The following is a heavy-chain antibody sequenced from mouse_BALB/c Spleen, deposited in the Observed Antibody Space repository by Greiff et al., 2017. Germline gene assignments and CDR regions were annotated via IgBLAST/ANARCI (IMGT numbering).Heavy chain of an antibody. J-gene: IGHJ4*01. D-gene: IGHD1-3*01. V-gene: IGHV3-2*02. CDR2: ISYSGST. CDR1: GYSITSDYA. CDR3: ARGSRRGFYAMDY. Sequence: EGQLVESGPGLVKPSQSLSLTCTVTGYSITSDYAWNWIRQFPGNKLEWMGYISYSGSTSYNPSLKSRISITRDTSKNQFFLQLNSVTTEDTATYYCARGSRRGFYAMDYWGQGTSVTVSS.